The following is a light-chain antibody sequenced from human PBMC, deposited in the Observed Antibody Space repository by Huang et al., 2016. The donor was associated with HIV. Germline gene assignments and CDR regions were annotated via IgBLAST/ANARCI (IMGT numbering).Light chain of an antibody. Sequence: EIVMTQSPATLSVSPGERVTLSCRASQSVTTNLAWYQKRPGQPPRLHIYGVSTRATFIPGRFSGSGSGTDFTLTISSLQSDDFAVYYCQQYNDWPSTWTFGQGTTVEV. CDR2: GVS. V-gene: IGKV3D-15*01. J-gene: IGKJ1*01. CDR1: QSVTTN. CDR3: QQYNDWPSTWT.